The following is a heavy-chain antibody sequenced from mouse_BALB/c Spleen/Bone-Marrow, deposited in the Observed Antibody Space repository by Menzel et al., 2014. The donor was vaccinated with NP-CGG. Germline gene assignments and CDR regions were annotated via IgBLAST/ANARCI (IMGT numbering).Heavy chain of an antibody. V-gene: IGHV1-31*01. CDR1: GYSFTGYY. CDR3: ARRNYGSSYWYFDV. CDR2: INPYNGAT. J-gene: IGHJ1*01. D-gene: IGHD1-1*01. Sequence: EVQLQQSGPELVKPGASVKISCKASGYSFTGYYMHWVEQSHVKSLEWIGRINPYNGATSYNQNFKDKASLTVDKSSSTAYMELHSLTSEDSAVYYCARRNYGSSYWYFDVWGAGTTVTAPS.